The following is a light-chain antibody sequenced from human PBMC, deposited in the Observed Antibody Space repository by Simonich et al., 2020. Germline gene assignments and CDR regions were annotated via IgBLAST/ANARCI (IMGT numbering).Light chain of an antibody. CDR2: WAS. J-gene: IGKJ1*01. CDR3: QQYYSTRT. Sequence: DIVMTQSPDSLAVSLGERATINCKSSQSVLYSSNNKNYLDWYQHKPGQPPKLLIYWASTRESGVPDRFSGSGSGTDFTLTISSLQAEDVAVYYCQQYYSTRTFGQGTKVEIK. CDR1: QSVLYSSNNKNY. V-gene: IGKV4-1*01.